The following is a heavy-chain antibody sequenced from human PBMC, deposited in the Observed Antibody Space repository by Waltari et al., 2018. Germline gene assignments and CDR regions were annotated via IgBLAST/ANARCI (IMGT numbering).Heavy chain of an antibody. V-gene: IGHV3-23*01. CDR1: GFTFSSYA. D-gene: IGHD3-3*01. J-gene: IGHJ4*02. CDR2: ISGSGGST. Sequence: EVQLLESGGGLVQPGGSLRLSCAASGFTFSSYAMSWVRQAPGKGLEWVSAISGSGGSTYYADSVKGRFTISRDNSKNTLYLQMNSLRAEDTAVYYCAQHITQFLEWLFTPFDYWGQGTLVTVSS. CDR3: AQHITQFLEWLFTPFDY.